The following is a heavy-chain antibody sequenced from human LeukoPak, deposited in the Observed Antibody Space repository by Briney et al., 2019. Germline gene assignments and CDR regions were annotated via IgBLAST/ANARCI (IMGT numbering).Heavy chain of an antibody. J-gene: IGHJ4*02. CDR1: GGTFSSYA. D-gene: IGHD3-22*01. CDR3: ARDRRYYDSSGYRYYFDY. V-gene: IGHV1-69*04. Sequence: SVKVSCKASGGTFSSYAISWVRQAPGQGLEWMGRIIPIFGIANYAQKFQGRVTITADKSTSTAYMELSSLRSEDTAVYYCARDRRYYDSSGYRYYFDYWGQGTPVTVSS. CDR2: IIPIFGIA.